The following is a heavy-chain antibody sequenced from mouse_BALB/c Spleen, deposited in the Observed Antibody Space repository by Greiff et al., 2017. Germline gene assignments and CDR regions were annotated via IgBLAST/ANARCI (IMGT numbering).Heavy chain of an antibody. V-gene: IGHV1S81*02. CDR1: GYTFTSYW. D-gene: IGHD2-4*01. Sequence: QVQLKQPGAELVKPGASVKLSCKASGYTFTSYWMHWVKQRPGQGLEWIGEINPSNGRTNYNEKFKSKATLTVDKSSSTAYMQLSSLTSEDSAVYYCARYDYGAYWGQGTLVTVSA. CDR3: ARYDYGAY. CDR2: INPSNGRT. J-gene: IGHJ3*01.